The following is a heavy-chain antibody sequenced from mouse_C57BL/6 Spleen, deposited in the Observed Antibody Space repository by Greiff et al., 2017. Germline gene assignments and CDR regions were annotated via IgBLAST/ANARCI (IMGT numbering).Heavy chain of an antibody. V-gene: IGHV2-2*01. CDR2: IWSGGST. J-gene: IGHJ2*01. CDR1: GFSLTSYG. CDR3: ARNGGYYDYDIDY. Sequence: QVQLQQSGPGLVQPSQSLSITCTVSGFSLTSYGVHWVRQSPGKGLEWLGVIWSGGSTDYTAAFISRLSISKDNSKSQVFFKMNSLQADDTAIYYCARNGGYYDYDIDYWGQGTTLTVSS. D-gene: IGHD2-4*01.